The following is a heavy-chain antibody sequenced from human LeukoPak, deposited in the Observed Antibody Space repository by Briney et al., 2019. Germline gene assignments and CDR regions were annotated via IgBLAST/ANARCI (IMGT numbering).Heavy chain of an antibody. D-gene: IGHD5-18*01. Sequence: SETLPLTCTVSGGSISSSSYYWGWIRQPPGKGLEWIGSIYYSGSTYYNPSLKSRVTISVDTSKNQFSLKLSSVTAADTAVYYCARFNRDTAMVTIYPWGQGTLVTVSS. J-gene: IGHJ5*02. V-gene: IGHV4-39*07. CDR3: ARFNRDTAMVTIYP. CDR1: GGSISSSSYY. CDR2: IYYSGST.